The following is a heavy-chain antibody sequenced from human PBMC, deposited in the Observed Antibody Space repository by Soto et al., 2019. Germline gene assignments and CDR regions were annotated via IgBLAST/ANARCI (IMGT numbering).Heavy chain of an antibody. D-gene: IGHD3-22*01. V-gene: IGHV3-48*02. Sequence: EVQLVESGGGLVQPGGSLRLSCAASGFTFSSYSMNWVRQAPGKGLEWVSYISSSSSTIYYADSVKGRFTISRDNVNNSLYLQMNSLRDEDTAVYYFARPSEGSGYYRLTPPKFDYWGQGTLVTVCS. CDR1: GFTFSSYS. CDR2: ISSSSSTI. J-gene: IGHJ4*02. CDR3: ARPSEGSGYYRLTPPKFDY.